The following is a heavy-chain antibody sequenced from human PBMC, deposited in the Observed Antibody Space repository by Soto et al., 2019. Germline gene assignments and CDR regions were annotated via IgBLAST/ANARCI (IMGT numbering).Heavy chain of an antibody. V-gene: IGHV4-30-4*01. CDR1: GGSISSGDYY. J-gene: IGHJ5*02. Sequence: TSETLSLTCTVSGGSISSGDYYWSWIRQPPGKGLEWIGYIYYSGSTYYNPSLKSRVTISVDTSKNQFSLKLSSVTAADTAVYYCAREYSSSSGVGWFDPWGQGTLVTVLL. CDR2: IYYSGST. CDR3: AREYSSSSGVGWFDP. D-gene: IGHD6-6*01.